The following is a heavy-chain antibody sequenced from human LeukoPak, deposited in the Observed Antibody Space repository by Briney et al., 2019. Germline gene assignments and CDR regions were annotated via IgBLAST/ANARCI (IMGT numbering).Heavy chain of an antibody. D-gene: IGHD6-13*01. CDR3: ARDARYSSSWHGDYYYYYGMDV. CDR2: IKQDGSEK. CDR1: GFTFSSYG. V-gene: IGHV3-7*03. Sequence: GGSLRLSCAASGFTFSSYGMHWVRQAPGKGLEWVANIKQDGSEKYYVDSVKGRFTISRDNAKNSLYLQMNSLRAEDTAVYYCARDARYSSSWHGDYYYYYGMDVWGQGTTVTVSS. J-gene: IGHJ6*02.